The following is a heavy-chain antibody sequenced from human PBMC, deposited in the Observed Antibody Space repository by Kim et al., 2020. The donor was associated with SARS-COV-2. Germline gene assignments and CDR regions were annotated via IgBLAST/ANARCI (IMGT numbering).Heavy chain of an antibody. CDR2: INTNTGNP. J-gene: IGHJ6*02. D-gene: IGHD3-10*01. CDR1: GYTFTSYA. V-gene: IGHV7-4-1*02. Sequence: ASVKVSCKASGYTFTSYAMNWVRQAPGQGLEWMGWINTNTGNPTYAQGFTGRFVFSLDTSVSTAYLQISSLKAEDTAVYYCARNYLWFGELLYYYYGMDVWGQGTTVTVSS. CDR3: ARNYLWFGELLYYYYGMDV.